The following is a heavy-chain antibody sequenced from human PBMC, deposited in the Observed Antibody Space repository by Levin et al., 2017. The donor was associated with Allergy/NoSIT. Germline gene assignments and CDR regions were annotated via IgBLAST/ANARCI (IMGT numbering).Heavy chain of an antibody. Sequence: GESLKISCAASGFTFTSHAIHWVRQAPGKGLEWVAVVWHDGTIQYYADSVKGRFSISRDNSKNTLYLQMNSLRAEDTAIYYCARDLSATATLFYFDYWGQGALVTVSS. J-gene: IGHJ4*02. CDR1: GFTFTSHA. V-gene: IGHV3-33*08. CDR3: ARDLSATATLFYFDY. CDR2: VWHDGTIQ. D-gene: IGHD4-17*01.